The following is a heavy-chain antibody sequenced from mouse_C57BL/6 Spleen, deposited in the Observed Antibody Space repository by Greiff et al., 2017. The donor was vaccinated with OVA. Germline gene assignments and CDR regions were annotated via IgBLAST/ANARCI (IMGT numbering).Heavy chain of an antibody. J-gene: IGHJ1*03. CDR2: IYPGSGST. CDR3: ARGYDGYHRWYFEV. Sequence: QVQLQQPGAELVKPGASVKMSCKASGYTFTSYWITWVKQRPGQGLEWIGDIYPGSGSTNYNEKFKSKATLTVDTSSSTAYMQLSSLTSEDSAVYYCARGYDGYHRWYFEVWGTGTTVTVSS. CDR1: GYTFTSYW. D-gene: IGHD2-3*01. V-gene: IGHV1-55*01.